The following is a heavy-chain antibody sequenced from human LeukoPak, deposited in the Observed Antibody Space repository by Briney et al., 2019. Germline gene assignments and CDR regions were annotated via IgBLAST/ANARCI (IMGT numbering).Heavy chain of an antibody. V-gene: IGHV4-39*07. D-gene: IGHD3-22*01. CDR1: GDSISTSNSY. Sequence: PSETLSLTCTVSGDSISTSNSYWGWIRQPPGKGLEWIGEINHSGSTNYNPSLKSRVTISVDTSKNQFSLKLSSVPAADTAVYYCARAYDSRGDYRPFYDYWGQGTLVTVSS. J-gene: IGHJ4*02. CDR3: ARAYDSRGDYRPFYDY. CDR2: INHSGST.